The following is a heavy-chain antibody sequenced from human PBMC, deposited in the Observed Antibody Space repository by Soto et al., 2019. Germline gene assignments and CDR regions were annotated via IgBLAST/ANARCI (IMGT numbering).Heavy chain of an antibody. CDR1: GGSVSSGSYY. CDR2: IYYSGTT. J-gene: IGHJ4*02. CDR3: ARLGGYYQAFDQ. Sequence: SETLSLTCTVSGGSVSSGSYYWGWFRQPPGKGLEWIGYIYYSGTTTYSPSLKSRVTIAVDTSKNQFSLKLNSVTAADTAVYYCARLGGYYQAFDQWGQGSLVTVSS. V-gene: IGHV4-61*01. D-gene: IGHD3-22*01.